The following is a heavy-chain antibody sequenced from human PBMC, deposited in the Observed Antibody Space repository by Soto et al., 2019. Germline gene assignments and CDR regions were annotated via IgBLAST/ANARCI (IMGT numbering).Heavy chain of an antibody. CDR2: MSGSGGSR. CDR3: AKTFGSNWLLDY. D-gene: IGHD1-26*01. CDR1: GFIFSDYG. Sequence: VRLLESGGGLVQPEGSLRLSCEGSGFIFSDYGISWVRQSPEKGLQWVSAMSGSGGSRYYADSVKGRFTISRDNSRNTVYLQMSSLRGDDTAIYYCAKTFGSNWLLDYWGQGTLVTVSS. J-gene: IGHJ4*02. V-gene: IGHV3-23*01.